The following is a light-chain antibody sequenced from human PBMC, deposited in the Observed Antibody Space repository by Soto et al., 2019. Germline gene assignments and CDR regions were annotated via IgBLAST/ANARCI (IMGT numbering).Light chain of an antibody. CDR3: QQFNSYPIT. Sequence: AIQVTQSPSSLSASVGDRVTITCRASQAIRGALAWYQQKPGKAPNLLIYDVSTLESGVPSRFSGSGSGTEFTLTISSLQPEDFGTFYCQQFNSYPITFGHGTRLEIK. CDR2: DVS. J-gene: IGKJ5*01. V-gene: IGKV1-13*02. CDR1: QAIRGA.